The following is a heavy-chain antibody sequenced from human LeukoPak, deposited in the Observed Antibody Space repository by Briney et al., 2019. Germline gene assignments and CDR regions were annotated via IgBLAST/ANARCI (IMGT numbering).Heavy chain of an antibody. D-gene: IGHD4-11*01. J-gene: IGHJ4*02. Sequence: ASVNVSCKTSGYTFTSYGFSWVRQAPGQGLEWMGWISAYNGNTNYAQKLQGRVTMTTDTSTSTAYMELRSLRSDDTAVYYCARYRDYTPHDWGQGTLGTVPS. CDR1: GYTFTSYG. V-gene: IGHV1-18*01. CDR2: ISAYNGNT. CDR3: ARYRDYTPHD.